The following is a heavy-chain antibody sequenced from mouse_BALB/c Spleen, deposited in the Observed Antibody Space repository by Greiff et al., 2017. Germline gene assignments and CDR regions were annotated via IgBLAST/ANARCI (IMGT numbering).Heavy chain of an antibody. J-gene: IGHJ1*01. V-gene: IGHV5-17*02. CDR3: ARSFGYDGYWYFDV. CDR1: GFTFSSFG. Sequence: EVKLMESGGGLVQPGGSRKLSCAASGFTFSSFGMHWVRQAPEKGLEWVAYISSGSSTIYYADTVKGRFTISRDNPKNTLFLQMTSLRSEDTAMYYCARSFGYDGYWYFDVWGAGTTVTVSS. CDR2: ISSGSSTI. D-gene: IGHD2-2*01.